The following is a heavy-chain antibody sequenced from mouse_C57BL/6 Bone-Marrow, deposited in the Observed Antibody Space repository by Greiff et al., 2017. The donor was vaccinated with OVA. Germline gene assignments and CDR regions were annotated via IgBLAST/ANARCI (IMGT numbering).Heavy chain of an antibody. CDR3: ARWDYAMDY. Sequence: EVKLMESGPELVKPGDSVKISCKASGYSFTGYFMNWVMQSHGKSLEWIGRINPYNGDTFYNQKFKGKATLTVDKSSSTAHMELRSLTSEDSAVYYCARWDYAMDYWGQGTSVTVSS. CDR1: GYSFTGYF. CDR2: INPYNGDT. V-gene: IGHV1-20*01. J-gene: IGHJ4*01.